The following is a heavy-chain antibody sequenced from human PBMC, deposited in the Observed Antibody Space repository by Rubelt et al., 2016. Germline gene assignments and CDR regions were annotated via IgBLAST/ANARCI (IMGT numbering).Heavy chain of an antibody. CDR2: IFSNDET. CDR3: AHRGRYSGSYWFDP. D-gene: IGHD5-12*01. CDR1: EFSVSNARMG. V-gene: IGHV2-26*01. Sequence: QVTLKESGPVLVKPTETLTLTCIVSEFSVSNARMGVSCIRQPPGKALEWLAHIFSNDETSYSTSLKSRLTISKDTSKSQVVIQMTNMYPMDTATYYCAHRGRYSGSYWFDPWCQCTLVTVSS. J-gene: IGHJ5*02.